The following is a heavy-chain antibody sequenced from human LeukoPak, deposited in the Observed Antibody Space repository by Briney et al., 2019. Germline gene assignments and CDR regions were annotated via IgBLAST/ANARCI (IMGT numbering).Heavy chain of an antibody. CDR2: IRYNGNNE. Sequence: GGSLRLSCAASGFTFSTYGMHWVRQAPGKGLEWVAFIRYNGNNEFYADSVKGRFTISRDNSKNTLYLQMNSLRAEDTAVYHCANSHFLNFYIAYWGQGTLVTVSS. V-gene: IGHV3-30*02. CDR1: GFTFSTYG. J-gene: IGHJ4*02. CDR3: ANSHFLNFYIAY. D-gene: IGHD3/OR15-3a*01.